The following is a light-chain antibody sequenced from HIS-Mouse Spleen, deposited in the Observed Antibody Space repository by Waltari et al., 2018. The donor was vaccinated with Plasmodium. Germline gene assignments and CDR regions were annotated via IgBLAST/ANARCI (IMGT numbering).Light chain of an antibody. J-gene: IGKJ1*01. CDR2: AAS. V-gene: IGKV1-39*01. CDR1: QSISSY. CDR3: QQNYNTWT. Sequence: DIQMTQSPSSLSASVGDRVTITCRASQSISSYLNWYQQKPGKAPKLLIYAASSLQSGVSSRFSGSGSWTDFTLTISSLQPEDFATYYCQQNYNTWTFGQGTKVEIK.